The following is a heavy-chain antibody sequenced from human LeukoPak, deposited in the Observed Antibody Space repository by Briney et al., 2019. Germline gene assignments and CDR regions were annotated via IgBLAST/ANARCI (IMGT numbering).Heavy chain of an antibody. CDR2: ISAYNGNT. D-gene: IGHD5-24*01. J-gene: IGHJ4*02. CDR1: GYTFTTYY. V-gene: IGHV1-18*01. CDR3: ARAPFSATIDY. Sequence: ASVKVSCKASGYTFTTYYISWVRQAPGQGLEWMGWISAYNGNTNYAQKLQGRVTMTTDTSTSTAYMELRSLRSDDTAVYYCARAPFSATIDYWGQGTLVTVSS.